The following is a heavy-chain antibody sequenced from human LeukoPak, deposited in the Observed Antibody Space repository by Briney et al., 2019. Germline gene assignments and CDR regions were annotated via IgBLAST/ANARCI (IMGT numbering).Heavy chain of an antibody. J-gene: IGHJ5*02. Sequence: GGSLRLSCAASGFTFSSYAMHWVRQAPGKGLEWVSVISYDGSNKYYADSVKGRFTISRDNSKNTLYLQMNSLRAEDTAVYYCARSSSGYYQLIGRWGQGTLVTVSS. CDR2: ISYDGSNK. D-gene: IGHD3-22*01. CDR3: ARSSSGYYQLIGR. V-gene: IGHV3-30*04. CDR1: GFTFSSYA.